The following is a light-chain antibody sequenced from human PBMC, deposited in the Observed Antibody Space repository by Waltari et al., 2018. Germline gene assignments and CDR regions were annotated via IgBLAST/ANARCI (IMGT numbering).Light chain of an antibody. CDR1: RAIRND. J-gene: IGKJ4*01. CDR2: AAS. V-gene: IGKV1-17*01. Sequence: DIQMTQSPSSLSASVGDRVIIHCRASRAIRNDLAGYQQRPGEVPKRLIFAASNLQSGAPSRFSGWGSETEFTLTISSLQPEDFATYYCLQHNTYPLTFGGGTKVEFK. CDR3: LQHNTYPLT.